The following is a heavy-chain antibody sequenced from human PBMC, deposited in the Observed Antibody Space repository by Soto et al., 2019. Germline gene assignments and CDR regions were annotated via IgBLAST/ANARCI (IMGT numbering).Heavy chain of an antibody. V-gene: IGHV1-3*01. CDR2: INAGNDNT. Sequence: ASVKVSCKASGYTFTGYAMHWVRQAPGQRLEWMGWINAGNDNTKYSQKFQGRVTITRDTSAGAAYMELSSLSSEDTAVYYCARAVAVPADFAYWGQGTLVTVSS. J-gene: IGHJ4*02. D-gene: IGHD6-19*01. CDR3: ARAVAVPADFAY. CDR1: GYTFTGYA.